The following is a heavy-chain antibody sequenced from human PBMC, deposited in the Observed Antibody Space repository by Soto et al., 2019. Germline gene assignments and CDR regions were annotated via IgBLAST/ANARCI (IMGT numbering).Heavy chain of an antibody. V-gene: IGHV1-3*01. J-gene: IGHJ4*02. Sequence: QVQLVQSGAEVKKPGASVKVSCKASGYTFTSYAMHWVRQAPGQWLEWMGWINAGNGNTKYSQKFQGRVTITRDTSASTAYMELSSLRSEDTAVYYCARDGEFDCSGGSCYFGYWGQGTLVTVSS. CDR1: GYTFTSYA. D-gene: IGHD2-15*01. CDR2: INAGNGNT. CDR3: ARDGEFDCSGGSCYFGY.